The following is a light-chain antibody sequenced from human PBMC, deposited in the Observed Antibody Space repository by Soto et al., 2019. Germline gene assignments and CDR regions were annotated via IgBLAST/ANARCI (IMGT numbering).Light chain of an antibody. J-gene: IGLJ2*01. V-gene: IGLV2-23*01. CDR2: EGS. CDR1: SSVVGSYNL. Sequence: QSALTQPASVSGSPGQSITISCTGTSSVVGSYNLVSWYQQHPGKAPKLMIYEGSKRPSGVSNRFSGSKSGNTASLTISGLQADYEADSYCCSYEASSQLVFGGVTEVTV. CDR3: CSYEASSQLV.